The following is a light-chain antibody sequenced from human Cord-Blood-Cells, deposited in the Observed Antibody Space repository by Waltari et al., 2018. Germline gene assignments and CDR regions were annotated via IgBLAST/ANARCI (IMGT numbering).Light chain of an antibody. CDR1: SSDVGGYNY. Sequence: QSALTQPRSVSGSPGQSVPISCTGTSSDVGGYNYVSWYQQHPGQAPKLMIYDVSKRPSGVPDRFSGSKSVNTASLTISGLQAEDEADYYCCSYAGSYTYVFGTGTKVTVL. V-gene: IGLV2-11*01. J-gene: IGLJ1*01. CDR3: CSYAGSYTYV. CDR2: DVS.